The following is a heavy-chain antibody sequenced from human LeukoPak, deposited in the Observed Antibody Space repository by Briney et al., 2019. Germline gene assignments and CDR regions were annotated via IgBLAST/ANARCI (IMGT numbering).Heavy chain of an antibody. V-gene: IGHV3-53*01. CDR3: ARDGSSGWCAYFDY. J-gene: IGHJ4*02. CDR1: GVTVSSNY. D-gene: IGHD6-19*01. Sequence: GGSLRLSCAASGVTVSSNYMAWVRQAPGKGLEWISIIYSGGSTYYTDSVKGRFTISRDNSKNTLYLQMNSLRAEDTAVYYCARDGSSGWCAYFDYWGQGTLVTVSS. CDR2: IYSGGST.